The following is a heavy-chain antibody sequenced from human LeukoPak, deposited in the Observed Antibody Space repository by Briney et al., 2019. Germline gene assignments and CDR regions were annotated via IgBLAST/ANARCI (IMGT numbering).Heavy chain of an antibody. CDR3: ARADPNYYGSGSYAFDI. CDR2: MNPNSGNT. J-gene: IGHJ3*02. CDR1: GYTSTSYD. D-gene: IGHD3-10*01. Sequence: ASVKVSCKASGYTSTSYDINWVRQATGQGLEWMGWMNPNSGNTGYAQKFQGRVTMTRNTSISTAYMELSSLRSEDTAVYYCARADPNYYGSGSYAFDIWGQGTMVTVSS. V-gene: IGHV1-8*01.